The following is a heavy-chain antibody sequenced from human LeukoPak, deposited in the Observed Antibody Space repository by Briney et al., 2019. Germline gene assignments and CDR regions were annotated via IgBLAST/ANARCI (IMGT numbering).Heavy chain of an antibody. CDR1: GFTFSSYW. D-gene: IGHD3-22*01. Sequence: GGSLRLSCAASGFTFSSYWMSWVRQAPGKGLEWVANIKQDGSEKYYVDSVKGRFTISRDNAKNSLYLQMSSPRAEDTAVYYCARDTYDSSGYYAHLDYWGQGTLVTASS. CDR3: ARDTYDSSGYYAHLDY. CDR2: IKQDGSEK. V-gene: IGHV3-7*01. J-gene: IGHJ4*02.